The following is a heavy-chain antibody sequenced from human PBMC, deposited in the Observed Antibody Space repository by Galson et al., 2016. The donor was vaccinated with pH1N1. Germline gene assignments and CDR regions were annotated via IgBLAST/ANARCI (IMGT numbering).Heavy chain of an antibody. J-gene: IGHJ4*02. CDR2: ITKRPEGYTT. V-gene: IGHV3-72*01. CDR3: TRENHHKFDY. CDR1: GFTLGDFY. Sequence: SLRLSCAASGFTLGDFYMDWVRRAPGKGLEWVGRITKRPEGYTTQDAASVRGRSIISREDSKDLLYLQMNSLTTEDTAVYYCTRENHHKFDYWGQGTLVTVSS.